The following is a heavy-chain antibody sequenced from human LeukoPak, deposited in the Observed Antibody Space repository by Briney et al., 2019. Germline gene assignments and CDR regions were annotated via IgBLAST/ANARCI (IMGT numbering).Heavy chain of an antibody. CDR2: AFYSGKT. CDR3: ARKRSTVTIYYYYYMDV. V-gene: IGHV4-39*01. Sequence: SETLSLTCTVSGGSISIRGHYWGWIRQPPGKGLEWIGSAFYSGKTYYNPSLKSRLSISVDTSNNQFSLKLTSVTAADTAVYYCARKRSTVTIYYYYYMDVWGKGTTVTVSS. CDR1: GGSISIRGHY. D-gene: IGHD4-17*01. J-gene: IGHJ6*03.